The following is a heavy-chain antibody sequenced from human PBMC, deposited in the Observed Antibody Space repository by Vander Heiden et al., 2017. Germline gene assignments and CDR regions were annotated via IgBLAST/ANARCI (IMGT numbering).Heavy chain of an antibody. CDR1: GCTFSGYA. Sequence: EVQLLESGGGLVQPGGSLRLSCAASGCTFSGYAMSWVRQAPGKGLEWVSAISGSGGSTYYADSVKGRFTISRDNSKNTLYLQMNSLRAEDTAVYYCAKYPPGSSSWLPIDYWGQGTLVTVSS. D-gene: IGHD6-13*01. J-gene: IGHJ4*02. V-gene: IGHV3-23*01. CDR3: AKYPPGSSSWLPIDY. CDR2: ISGSGGST.